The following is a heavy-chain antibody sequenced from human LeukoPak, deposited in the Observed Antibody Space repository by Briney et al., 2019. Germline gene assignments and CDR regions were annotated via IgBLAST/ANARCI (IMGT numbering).Heavy chain of an antibody. CDR3: AREEQQLVPYFDY. CDR2: IYTSGST. J-gene: IGHJ4*02. D-gene: IGHD6-13*01. Sequence: KPSATLSLTCTDSGDSISSYYWSWIRRPAGKGLDWIGPIYTSGSTNYNPSLKSRVTMSVDTSKNQFSLKLSSVTAADTAVYYCAREEQQLVPYFDYWGQGTLVTVSS. CDR1: GDSISSYY. V-gene: IGHV4-4*07.